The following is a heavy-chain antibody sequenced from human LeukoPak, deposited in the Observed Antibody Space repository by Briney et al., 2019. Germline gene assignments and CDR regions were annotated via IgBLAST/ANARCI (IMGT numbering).Heavy chain of an antibody. Sequence: NPSETLSLTCTVSGGSISGYYWSWIRQPPGKGLEWIGYIHYSESTNYNPSLKSRVTISLDTTKNQFSLKLSSVTAADTAVYYCARPGVGSGRYGAFDIWGQGTMVTVSS. CDR1: GGSISGYY. CDR3: ARPGVGSGRYGAFDI. D-gene: IGHD5-18*01. CDR2: IHYSEST. V-gene: IGHV4-59*08. J-gene: IGHJ3*02.